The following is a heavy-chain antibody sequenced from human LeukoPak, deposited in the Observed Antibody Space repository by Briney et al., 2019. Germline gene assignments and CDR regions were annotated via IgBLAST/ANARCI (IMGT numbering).Heavy chain of an antibody. V-gene: IGHV4-39*07. CDR3: TGDADTINWFFF. Sequence: PSETLSLTCAVSGASISGSGYYWGWIRQPPGKGLEWIGNIYYSGSTYYNASLQSRVTISIDTSKNQFSLKLTSVTAADTAVYYCTGDADTINWFFFWGQGTLVTVSS. J-gene: IGHJ5*01. D-gene: IGHD2-2*01. CDR2: IYYSGST. CDR1: GASISGSGYY.